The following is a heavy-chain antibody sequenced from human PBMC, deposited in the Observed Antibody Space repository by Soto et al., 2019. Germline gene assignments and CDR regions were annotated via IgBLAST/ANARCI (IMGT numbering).Heavy chain of an antibody. CDR2: MYYSGIS. D-gene: IGHD3-16*01. Sequence: KASETLSLTCTVSGGAMNNYYGSWIRQTPEKGLEWIGYMYYSGISNYNSSLKSRVTISVDTPKNQFSLKLRSVTAADTAMYYCVRSGHSFGGVSWGLGTLVTVS. V-gene: IGHV4-59*01. J-gene: IGHJ4*02. CDR1: GGAMNNYY. CDR3: VRSGHSFGGVS.